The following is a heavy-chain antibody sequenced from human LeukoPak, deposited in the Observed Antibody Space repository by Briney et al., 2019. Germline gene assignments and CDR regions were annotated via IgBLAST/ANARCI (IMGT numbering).Heavy chain of an antibody. V-gene: IGHV4-59*01. CDR3: ASRKLGNDY. Sequence: PGGSLRLSCAASGFTFSNAWMSWVRQAPGKGLEWIGYIYHTGSTSYSPSLKSRVTISADTSQNQFSLKLSSVTAADTAVYYCASRKLGNDYWGQGTLVTVSS. CDR2: IYHTGST. CDR1: GFTFSNAW. D-gene: IGHD7-27*01. J-gene: IGHJ4*02.